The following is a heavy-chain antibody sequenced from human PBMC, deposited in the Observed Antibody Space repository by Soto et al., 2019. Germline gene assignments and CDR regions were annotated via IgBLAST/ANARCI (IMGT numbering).Heavy chain of an antibody. Sequence: PGESLKISCKGSGYSFTSYWIGWVRQMPGKGLEWMGIIYPGDSDTRYSPSFQGQVTISADKSISTAYLQWSSLKASDTAMYYCARETYYYDSSGYRFNAFDPWGQGTLVTVSS. D-gene: IGHD3-22*01. CDR3: ARETYYYDSSGYRFNAFDP. CDR2: IYPGDSDT. V-gene: IGHV5-51*01. J-gene: IGHJ5*02. CDR1: GYSFTSYW.